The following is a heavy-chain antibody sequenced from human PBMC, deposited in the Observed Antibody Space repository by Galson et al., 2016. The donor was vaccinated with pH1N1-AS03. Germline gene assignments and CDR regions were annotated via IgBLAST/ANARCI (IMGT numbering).Heavy chain of an antibody. CDR1: GYSFSAYY. V-gene: IGHV1-2*02. J-gene: IGHJ3*02. CDR3: ARERGMTILGVILSGYAFDI. D-gene: IGHD3-3*01. CDR2: INPSSGGA. Sequence: SVKVSCKASGYSFSAYYIHWVRQAPGQGLEWMGWINPSSGGADYAQKSQGRVTMTRDTSISTVYMELSGLRSDDTAVYYCARERGMTILGVILSGYAFDIWGQGTMVTVSS.